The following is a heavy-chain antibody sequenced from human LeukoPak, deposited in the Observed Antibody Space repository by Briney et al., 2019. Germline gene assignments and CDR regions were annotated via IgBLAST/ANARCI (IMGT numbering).Heavy chain of an antibody. CDR3: ASPDIVVVPAAPKLSLEKKNWFDP. CDR1: GFTFSSYA. V-gene: IGHV3-30-3*01. J-gene: IGHJ5*02. CDR2: ISYDGSNK. Sequence: GGSLRLSCAASGFTFSSYAMHWVRQAPGKGLEWVAVISYDGSNKYYADSVKGRFTISRDNSKNTLYLQMNSLRAEDTAVYYCASPDIVVVPAAPKLSLEKKNWFDPWGQGTLVTVSS. D-gene: IGHD2-2*01.